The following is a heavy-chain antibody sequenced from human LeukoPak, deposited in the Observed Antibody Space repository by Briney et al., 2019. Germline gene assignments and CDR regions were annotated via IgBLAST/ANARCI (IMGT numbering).Heavy chain of an antibody. CDR2: ISYDGSNK. CDR3: ARDRVGSGYLFYFDY. Sequence: GGSLRLSCAASGFTFSSYAMHWVRQAPGKGLEWVAVISYDGSNKYYADSVKGRFTISRDNSKNTLYLQMGSLRAEDMAVYYCARDRVGSGYLFYFDYWGQGTLATVSS. CDR1: GFTFSSYA. D-gene: IGHD3-22*01. V-gene: IGHV3-30*14. J-gene: IGHJ4*02.